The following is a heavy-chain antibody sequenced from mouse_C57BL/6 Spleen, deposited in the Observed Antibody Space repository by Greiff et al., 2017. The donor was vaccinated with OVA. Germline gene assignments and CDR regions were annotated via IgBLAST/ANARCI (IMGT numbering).Heavy chain of an antibody. D-gene: IGHD1-1*01. J-gene: IGHJ2*01. CDR2: IYPGDGDT. CDR3: ARSDYYGSSSPGY. CDR1: GYAFSSYW. Sequence: QVQLQQSGAELVKPGASVKISCKASGYAFSSYWMNWVKQRPGKGLEWIGQIYPGDGDTNYNGKFKGKATLTADKSSSTAYMQLSSLTSEDSAVYYCARSDYYGSSSPGYWGQGTTLTVSS. V-gene: IGHV1-80*01.